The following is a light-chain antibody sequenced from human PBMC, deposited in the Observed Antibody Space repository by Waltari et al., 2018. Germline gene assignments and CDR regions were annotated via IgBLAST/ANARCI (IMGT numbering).Light chain of an antibody. CDR3: QQYYSTPRA. Sequence: DIVMTQSPHSLAVSLGERATINCKSSQSVLYSSNSKNYLAWYQQNPGQPPKLLIYWASTRESGVPDRFSGSGSGTDFTLTITRLQAEDVAVYYCQQYYSTPRAFGQGTKVEIK. CDR2: WAS. V-gene: IGKV4-1*01. J-gene: IGKJ1*01. CDR1: QSVLYSSNSKNY.